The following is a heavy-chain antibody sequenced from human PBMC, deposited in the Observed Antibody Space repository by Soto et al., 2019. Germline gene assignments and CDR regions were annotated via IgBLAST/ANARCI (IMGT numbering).Heavy chain of an antibody. CDR1: GYAFTTYG. V-gene: IGHV1-18*01. J-gene: IGHJ4*02. D-gene: IGHD1-1*01. CDR2: ISAHNGNT. Sequence: QVHLVQSGAEVKKPGASVKVSCKGSGYAFTTYGITWVRQAPGQGLEWMGWISAHNGNTNYAQQLQGSVTVTRDTSPSTAYMELRSLRSDGTAVYYCARGRYGDYWGQGALVTVSS. CDR3: ARGRYGDY.